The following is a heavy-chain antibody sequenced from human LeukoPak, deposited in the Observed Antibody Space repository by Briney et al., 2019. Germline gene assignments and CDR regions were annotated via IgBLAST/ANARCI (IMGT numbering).Heavy chain of an antibody. D-gene: IGHD1-26*01. CDR3: ARALVGATPYYYGMDV. CDR1: GFTFSSYW. Sequence: PGGSLRLSCAASGFTFSSYWMSSVRQAPGKGLEWVANIKQDGSEKYYVDSVKGRFTISRDNAKNSLYLQMNSLRAEDTAVYYCARALVGATPYYYGMDVWGQGTTVTVSS. V-gene: IGHV3-7*04. J-gene: IGHJ6*02. CDR2: IKQDGSEK.